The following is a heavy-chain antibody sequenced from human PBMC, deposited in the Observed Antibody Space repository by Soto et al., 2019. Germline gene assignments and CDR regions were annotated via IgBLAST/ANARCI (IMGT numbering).Heavy chain of an antibody. CDR2: ISYDGSNK. Sequence: QVQLVESGGGVVQPGRSLRLSCAASGFTFSSYAMHWVRQAPGKGLEWVAVISYDGSNKYYADSVKGRFTISRDNSKNTLYLQMKSLRAQDTAVYYCARTPKGIAVAGNLDYWGQGTLVTVSS. D-gene: IGHD6-19*01. V-gene: IGHV3-30-3*01. J-gene: IGHJ4*02. CDR3: ARTPKGIAVAGNLDY. CDR1: GFTFSSYA.